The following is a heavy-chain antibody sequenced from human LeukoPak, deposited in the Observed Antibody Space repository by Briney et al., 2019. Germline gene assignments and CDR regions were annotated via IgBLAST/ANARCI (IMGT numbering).Heavy chain of an antibody. CDR3: ARGVLVYCSSTSCYQRFDP. CDR1: GYTFTSYD. CDR2: MNPNSGNT. J-gene: IGHJ5*02. Sequence: GASVKVSCKASGYTFTSYDINCVRQATGQGLEWMGWMNPNSGNTGYAQKFQGRVTMTRNTSISTAYMELSSLRSEDTAVYYCARGVLVYCSSTSCYQRFDPWGQGTLVTVSS. V-gene: IGHV1-8*01. D-gene: IGHD2-2*01.